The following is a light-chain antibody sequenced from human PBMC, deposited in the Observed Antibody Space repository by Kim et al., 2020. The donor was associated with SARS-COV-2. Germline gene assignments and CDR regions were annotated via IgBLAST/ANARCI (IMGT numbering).Light chain of an antibody. CDR2: GAS. V-gene: IGKV1-16*02. Sequence: DIQMTQSPSSLSASVGDRAVITCRASQNINTDLAWFQQKPGKAPKCLIYGASSLQSGVPSKFSGSGSGTDFTLTISSLQPEDFATYFCQQYKNYPRTFGQGTKLEI. CDR1: QNINTD. CDR3: QQYKNYPRT. J-gene: IGKJ2*01.